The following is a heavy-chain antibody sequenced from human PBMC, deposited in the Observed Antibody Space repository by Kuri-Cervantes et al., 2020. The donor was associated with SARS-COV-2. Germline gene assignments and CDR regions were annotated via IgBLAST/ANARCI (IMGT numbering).Heavy chain of an antibody. CDR1: GGSFSGYY. J-gene: IGHJ5*02. CDR3: ARAHYDSSGYYPNWFDP. D-gene: IGHD3-22*01. CDR2: INHSGST. V-gene: IGHV4-34*01. Sequence: GSLRLSCAVYGGSFSGYYWSWIRQPPGKGLEWIGEINHSGSTDYTPSLKSRVTISVDTSKNQFSLKLSSVTAADTAVYYCARAHYDSSGYYPNWFDPWGQGTLVTVSS.